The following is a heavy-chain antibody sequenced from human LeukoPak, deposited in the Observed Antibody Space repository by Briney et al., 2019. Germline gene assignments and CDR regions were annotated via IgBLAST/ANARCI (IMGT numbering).Heavy chain of an antibody. Sequence: GGSLRLSCAASGFTFSSYWMSWVRQAPGKGLEWVSYISSSGGVIYYADSVKGRFTISRDNAKNSLYLQMNSLRAEDTAVYYCASEEDGYNSAFDYWGQGTLVTVSS. V-gene: IGHV3-48*04. CDR3: ASEEDGYNSAFDY. CDR2: ISSSGGVI. D-gene: IGHD5-24*01. CDR1: GFTFSSYW. J-gene: IGHJ4*02.